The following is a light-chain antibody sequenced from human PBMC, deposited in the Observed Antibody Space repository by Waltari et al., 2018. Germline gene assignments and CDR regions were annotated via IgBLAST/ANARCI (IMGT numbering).Light chain of an antibody. V-gene: IGLV2-14*03. CDR3: SSYTSSNTLG. J-gene: IGLJ1*01. CDR1: SSDVGGYNY. CDR2: DVS. Sequence: QPALTQPASVSGSPGQSITISCTGTSSDVGGYNYVSWYQQHPGKAPKLMIYDVSNRPSGVSNRFSGSKSGNTASLTISGLQAEDEADYYCSSYTSSNTLGFGTGTKVTVL.